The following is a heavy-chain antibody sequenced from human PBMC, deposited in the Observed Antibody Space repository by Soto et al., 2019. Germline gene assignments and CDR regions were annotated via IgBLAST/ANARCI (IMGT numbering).Heavy chain of an antibody. D-gene: IGHD2-2*01. V-gene: IGHV1-18*01. J-gene: IGHJ5*02. Sequence: ASVKVSCKTSGYTFSNYGITWVRQAPGQPLEWLGWISLYSDGTNYAQKFQGRVSMTTATSTTTAYMELRSLRSDDTAVYYCARVVPGAEAWFGPCDQGSLVSVSP. CDR1: GYTFSNYG. CDR3: ARVVPGAEAWFGP. CDR2: ISLYSDGT.